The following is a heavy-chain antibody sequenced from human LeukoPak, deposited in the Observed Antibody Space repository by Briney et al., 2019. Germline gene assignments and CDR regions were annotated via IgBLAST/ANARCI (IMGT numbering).Heavy chain of an antibody. Sequence: GGSLRLSCAASGFTFSSYWMHWVRQAPGKGLVWVSRINSDGSSTSYADSVKGRFTISRDNSKNTLYLQMLSLRAEDTAIYYCAKDQSGSYYEAAFDIWGQGTMVTVSS. CDR2: INSDGSST. V-gene: IGHV3-74*01. J-gene: IGHJ3*02. CDR3: AKDQSGSYYEAAFDI. D-gene: IGHD1-26*01. CDR1: GFTFSSYW.